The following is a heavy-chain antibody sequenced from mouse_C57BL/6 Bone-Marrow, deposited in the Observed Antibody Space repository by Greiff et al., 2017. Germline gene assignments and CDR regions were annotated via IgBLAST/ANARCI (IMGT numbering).Heavy chain of an antibody. D-gene: IGHD2-12*01. CDR3: AKHYTPPYAMDY. J-gene: IGHJ4*01. CDR1: GFSLTRYG. V-gene: IGHV2-5*01. CDR2: IWRGGST. Sequence: QVQLKESGPGLVQPSQSLTITCTVSGFSLTRYGVHWVRQSPGKGLEWLGVIWRGGSTDYNAAFMSRLSITKDNSKSQVFFKMNSLQADDTAIYYCAKHYTPPYAMDYWGQGTSVTVSS.